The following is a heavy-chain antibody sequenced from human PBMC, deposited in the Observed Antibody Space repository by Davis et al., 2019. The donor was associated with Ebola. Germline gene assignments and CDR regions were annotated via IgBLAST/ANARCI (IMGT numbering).Heavy chain of an antibody. Sequence: SETLSLTCTVSGGSISSSSYYWGWIRQPPGKGLEWIGTIYYSGSTYYNPSLKSRVTISVDTSKNQVSLKLSSVTAADTAVYYCARYPGMAAAGTGYYYGMDVWGQGNTVTVSS. J-gene: IGHJ6*02. CDR3: ARYPGMAAAGTGYYYGMDV. V-gene: IGHV4-39*01. CDR1: GGSISSSSYY. D-gene: IGHD6-13*01. CDR2: IYYSGST.